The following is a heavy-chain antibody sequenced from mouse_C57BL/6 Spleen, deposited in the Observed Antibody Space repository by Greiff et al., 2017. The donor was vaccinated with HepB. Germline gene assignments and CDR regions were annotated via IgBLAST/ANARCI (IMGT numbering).Heavy chain of an antibody. CDR1: GYTFTSYW. V-gene: IGHV1-50*01. CDR2: IDPSDSYT. D-gene: IGHD3-2*02. J-gene: IGHJ2*01. Sequence: VQLQQSGAELVKPGASVKLSCKASGYTFTSYWMQWVKQRPGQGLEWIGAIDPSDSYTNYNQKFKGKATLTVDTSSSTAYMQLSSLTSEDSAVYYCARTAQMDYWGQGTTLTVSS. CDR3: ARTAQMDY.